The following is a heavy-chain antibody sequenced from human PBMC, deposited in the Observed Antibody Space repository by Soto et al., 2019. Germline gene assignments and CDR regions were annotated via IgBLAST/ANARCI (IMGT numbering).Heavy chain of an antibody. CDR1: GGTFSSYA. D-gene: IGHD2-2*01. J-gene: IGHJ6*02. Sequence: QVQLVQSGAEVKKPGSSVKVSCKASGGTFSSYAISWVRQAPGQGLEWMGGIIPSFGTANYAQKFQGRVTITADESTSTAYMELSSLRSEDTAVYYCARDRHWYCSSTSCYASYYYYGMDVWGQGTTVTVSS. V-gene: IGHV1-69*01. CDR3: ARDRHWYCSSTSCYASYYYYGMDV. CDR2: IIPSFGTA.